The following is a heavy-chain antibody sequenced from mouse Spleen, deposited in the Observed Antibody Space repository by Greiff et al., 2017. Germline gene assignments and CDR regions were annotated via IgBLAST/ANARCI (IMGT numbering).Heavy chain of an antibody. Sequence: EVQRVESGGGLVKLGGSLKLSCAASGFTFSSYAMSWVRQTPEKRLEWVATISSGGGNTYYPDSVKGRFTISRDNAKNTLYLQMSSLKSEDTAMYYCASPITTATSWFAYWGQGTLVTVSA. D-gene: IGHD1-2*01. V-gene: IGHV5-9-3*01. J-gene: IGHJ3*01. CDR3: ASPITTATSWFAY. CDR2: ISSGGGNT. CDR1: GFTFSSYA.